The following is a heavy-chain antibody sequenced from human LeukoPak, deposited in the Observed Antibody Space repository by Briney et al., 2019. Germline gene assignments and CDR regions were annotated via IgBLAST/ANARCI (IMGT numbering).Heavy chain of an antibody. Sequence: ASVKVSCKASGYTFTSYGITWVRQAPGQGLEWMGWISAYSGNRNYAQRVQGRVTMTTDTSTSTSYMELRSLRSDDTAVYYCARSQAPVWGSYRGWFDPWGQGTLVTVSS. CDR2: ISAYSGNR. V-gene: IGHV1-18*01. D-gene: IGHD3-16*02. J-gene: IGHJ5*02. CDR1: GYTFTSYG. CDR3: ARSQAPVWGSYRGWFDP.